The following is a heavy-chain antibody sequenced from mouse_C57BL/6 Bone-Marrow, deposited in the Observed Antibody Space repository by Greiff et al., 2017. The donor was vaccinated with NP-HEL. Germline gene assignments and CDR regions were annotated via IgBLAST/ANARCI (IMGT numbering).Heavy chain of an antibody. CDR1: GFTFSSYG. J-gene: IGHJ3*01. CDR3: ASPYDDDVALFAY. CDR2: ISSGGSYT. Sequence: EVQGVESGGDLVKPGGSLKLSCAASGFTFSSYGMSWVRQTPDKRLEWVATISSGGSYTYYPDSVKGRFTISRDNAKNTLYLQMSSLKSEDTAIDYCASPYDDDVALFAYWGQGTLVTVSA. V-gene: IGHV5-6*01. D-gene: IGHD2-4*01.